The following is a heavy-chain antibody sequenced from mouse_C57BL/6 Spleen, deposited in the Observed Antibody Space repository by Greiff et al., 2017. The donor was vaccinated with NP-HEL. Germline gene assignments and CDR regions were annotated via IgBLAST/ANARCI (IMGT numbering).Heavy chain of an antibody. CDR2: IDPSDSYT. CDR1: GYAFSSYW. D-gene: IGHD2-5*01. CDR3: ARAYSNPYYFDY. V-gene: IGHV1-59*01. Sequence: QVQLKESGAELVKPGASVKISCKASGYAFSSYWMHWVKQRPGQGLEWIGVIDPSDSYTNYNQKFKGKATLTVDTSSSTAYMQLSSLTSEDSAVYYCARAYSNPYYFDYWGQGTTLTVSS. J-gene: IGHJ2*01.